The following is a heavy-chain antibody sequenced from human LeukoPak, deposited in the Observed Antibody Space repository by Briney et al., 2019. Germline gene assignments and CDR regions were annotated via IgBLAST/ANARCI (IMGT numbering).Heavy chain of an antibody. J-gene: IGHJ3*02. D-gene: IGHD1-26*01. V-gene: IGHV5-51*01. CDR3: ARPATATTAVAFDI. Sequence: GESLKISCKGSGYRFTTYWIGWVRQMPGKGLEWMGIIYPGNSDTRYSPSFQGQVTISADKSISTAYLQWSSLKASDTAMYYCARPATATTAVAFDIWGQGTMVTVSS. CDR2: IYPGNSDT. CDR1: GYRFTTYW.